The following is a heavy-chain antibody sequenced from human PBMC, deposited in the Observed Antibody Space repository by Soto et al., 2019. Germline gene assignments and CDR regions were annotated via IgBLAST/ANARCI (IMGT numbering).Heavy chain of an antibody. D-gene: IGHD6-13*01. Sequence: ASVKVSCKASGYTFINYYIHWVRQAPGQGLEWVGIFNPTSGSTNYARKFQGRVTLTMDTSTRTVYMELSSLRFDDTAVYYCARDLAAGDYWGQGTLVTVSS. CDR2: FNPTSGST. V-gene: IGHV1-46*01. CDR1: GYTFINYY. CDR3: ARDLAAGDY. J-gene: IGHJ4*02.